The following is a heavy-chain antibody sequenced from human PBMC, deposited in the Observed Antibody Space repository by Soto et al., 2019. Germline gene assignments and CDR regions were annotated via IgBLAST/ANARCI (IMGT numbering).Heavy chain of an antibody. CDR2: IYYSGST. V-gene: IGHV4-30-4*02. CDR1: GGSISSGDYY. Sequence: PSETLSLTCTVSGGSISSGDYYWSWIRQPPGKGLEWIGYIYYSGSTYYNPSLKSRVTISVDTSKNQFSLKLSSVTAAAKAVYYCDGVNGGKLDYWGPGTLVTVSS. D-gene: IGHD2-15*01. CDR3: DGVNGGKLDY. J-gene: IGHJ4*02.